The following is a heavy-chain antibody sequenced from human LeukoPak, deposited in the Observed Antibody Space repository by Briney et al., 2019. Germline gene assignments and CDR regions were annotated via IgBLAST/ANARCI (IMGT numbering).Heavy chain of an antibody. CDR3: ARLYWDFDF. V-gene: IGHV4-39*01. J-gene: IGHJ4*02. CDR1: GGSISSTRYY. Sequence: SETLSLTCTVSGGSISSTRYYWGWIRQPPGKGLGWIGSVFDSGMTYYNPSLKSRVTISVDTSKNQFSLRLSSVTAADTAVYYCARLYWDFDFWGQGTLVTVSS. CDR2: VFDSGMT. D-gene: IGHD2-8*02.